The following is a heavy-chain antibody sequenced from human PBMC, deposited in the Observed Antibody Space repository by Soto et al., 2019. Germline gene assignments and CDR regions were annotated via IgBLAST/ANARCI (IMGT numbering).Heavy chain of an antibody. CDR1: GYTFTSYG. Sequence: ASVKGSCKASGYTFTSYGISWVRQAPGQGLEWMGWISAYNGNTNYAQKLQGRVTMTTDTSTSTAYMELRSLRSDDTAVYYCARDREDSSGYYREYYFDYWGQGTLVTVSS. J-gene: IGHJ4*02. CDR2: ISAYNGNT. D-gene: IGHD3-22*01. V-gene: IGHV1-18*01. CDR3: ARDREDSSGYYREYYFDY.